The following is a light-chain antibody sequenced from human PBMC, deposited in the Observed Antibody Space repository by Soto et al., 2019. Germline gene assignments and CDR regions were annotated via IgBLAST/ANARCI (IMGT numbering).Light chain of an antibody. CDR3: SSYAGSDNPYV. Sequence: QSALAQPPSASGSPGQSVTISCTGTSGDVGGYDYVSWYQQHPDKAPKLMIYEVTKRPLGVPDRFSGSKSGNTASLTVSGLQAEDEADYYCSSYAGSDNPYVFGTGNKV. CDR2: EVT. J-gene: IGLJ1*01. V-gene: IGLV2-8*01. CDR1: SGDVGGYDY.